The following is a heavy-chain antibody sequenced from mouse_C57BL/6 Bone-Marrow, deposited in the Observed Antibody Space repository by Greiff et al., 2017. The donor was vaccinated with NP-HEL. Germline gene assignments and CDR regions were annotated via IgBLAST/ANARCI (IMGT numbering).Heavy chain of an antibody. Sequence: QVQLQQSGAELARPGASVKMSCKASGYTFTSYTMHWVKQRPGQGLEWIGYINPSSGYTKYNQKFKDKATLTADKSSSTAYMQLSSLTYEDSAVYYCARFDSSYYYYAMDYWGQGTSVTVSS. CDR1: GYTFTSYT. D-gene: IGHD1-1*01. J-gene: IGHJ4*01. CDR3: ARFDSSYYYYAMDY. V-gene: IGHV1-4*01. CDR2: INPSSGYT.